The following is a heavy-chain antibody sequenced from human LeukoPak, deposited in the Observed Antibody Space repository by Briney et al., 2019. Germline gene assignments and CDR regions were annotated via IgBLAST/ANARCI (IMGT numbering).Heavy chain of an antibody. D-gene: IGHD3-10*01. V-gene: IGHV3-53*05. CDR1: GFTVSSNY. CDR3: AKEPTMVRGVILRFYY. Sequence: PGGSLRLSCAASGFTVSSNYMSWVRQAPGKGLEWVSVIYSGGSTYYADSVKGRFTISRDNSKNTLYLQMNSLRAEDTAVYYCAKEPTMVRGVILRFYYWGQGTLVTVSS. CDR2: IYSGGST. J-gene: IGHJ4*02.